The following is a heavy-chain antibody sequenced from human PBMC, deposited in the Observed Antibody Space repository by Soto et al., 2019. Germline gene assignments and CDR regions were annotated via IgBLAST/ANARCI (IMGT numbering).Heavy chain of an antibody. CDR2: ITSTGGDT. D-gene: IGHD3-22*01. CDR3: AKGGRSGYYYETVDY. V-gene: IGHV3-23*01. J-gene: IGHJ4*02. CDR1: GFTFSNFV. Sequence: EVQLLESGGGLVQPGGSLRLSCATSGFTFSNFVMRWVRQTPGKGLEWVSTITSTGGDTYYTDSVKGRFTISRDNSKNTLYLQMSSLRAEDTALYYCAKGGRSGYYYETVDYWGQGTLVTVSS.